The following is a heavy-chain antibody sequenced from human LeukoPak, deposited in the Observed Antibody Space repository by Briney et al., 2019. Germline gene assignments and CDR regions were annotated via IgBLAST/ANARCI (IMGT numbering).Heavy chain of an antibody. CDR3: ARENNYYDSSGYQY. CDR2: ISAYNGST. Sequence: WASVKVSCKASGYTFTSYGISWVRQAPGQGLEWMGWISAYNGSTNYAQKLQGRVTMTTDTSTSTAYMELRSLRSDDTAVYYCARENNYYDSSGYQYWGQGTLVTVSS. J-gene: IGHJ4*02. V-gene: IGHV1-18*01. D-gene: IGHD3-22*01. CDR1: GYTFTSYG.